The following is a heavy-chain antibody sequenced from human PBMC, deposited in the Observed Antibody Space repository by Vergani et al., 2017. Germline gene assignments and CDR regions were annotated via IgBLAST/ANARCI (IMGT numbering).Heavy chain of an antibody. CDR1: GFTFSNSA. V-gene: IGHV3-23*04. D-gene: IGHD2/OR15-2a*01. J-gene: IGHJ4*01. CDR3: VKEKIDLGSYFFDS. CDR2: ISGPGLST. Sequence: EVQVVETGGGLVQPGGSLSLSCAASGFTFSNSAVSWVRQAPGRGLAWVSSISGPGLSTYYADSVKGRFSISRDNSKNTVFLQMHSLRAEDTAIYYCVKEKIDLGSYFFDSWSHGILVTVSS.